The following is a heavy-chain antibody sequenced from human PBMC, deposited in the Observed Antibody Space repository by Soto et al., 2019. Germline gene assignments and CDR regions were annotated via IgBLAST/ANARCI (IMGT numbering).Heavy chain of an antibody. J-gene: IGHJ4*02. V-gene: IGHV3-74*01. CDR1: GFTFDSYW. D-gene: IGHD2-21*01. CDR3: ATSKGAVVISPYFFDY. CDR2: VNSDGSIT. Sequence: EVRLEESGGGLVQPGGSLRLSCAASGFTFDSYWMYWVRQAPGKGLVWVSRVNSDGSITTYADSVKGRFTISRDNAKNTLSLQMNSLRVEDTAVYYCATSKGAVVISPYFFDYWGQGALVNVSS.